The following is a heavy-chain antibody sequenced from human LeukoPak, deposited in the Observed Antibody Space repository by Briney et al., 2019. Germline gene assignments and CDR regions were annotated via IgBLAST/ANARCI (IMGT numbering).Heavy chain of an antibody. D-gene: IGHD3-3*01. CDR1: GGSISSGDYY. Sequence: SQTLSLTCTVSGGSISSGDYYWSWIRQPPGKGLEWIGYIYYSGSTYYNPSLKSRVTISVDTSKNQFSLKLSSVTAADTAVYYCARAGFLEWLLVDFDYWGQGTLVTVSS. J-gene: IGHJ4*02. CDR3: ARAGFLEWLLVDFDY. V-gene: IGHV4-30-4*08. CDR2: IYYSGST.